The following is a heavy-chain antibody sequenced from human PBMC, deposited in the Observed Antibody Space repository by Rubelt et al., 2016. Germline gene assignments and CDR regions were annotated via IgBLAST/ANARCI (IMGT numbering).Heavy chain of an antibody. CDR1: Y. CDR2: IYYSGST. D-gene: IGHD3-22*01. J-gene: IGHJ4*02. CDR3: ARIKYQYDNSGSYFRILDY. Sequence: YWTWIRQPPGKGLEYIGYIYYSGSTNYNPSLDSRVTISTDTSKNHFSLTLSSVTAADTAVYYCARIKYQYDNSGSYFRILDYWGQGLLVTVSS. V-gene: IGHV4-61*03.